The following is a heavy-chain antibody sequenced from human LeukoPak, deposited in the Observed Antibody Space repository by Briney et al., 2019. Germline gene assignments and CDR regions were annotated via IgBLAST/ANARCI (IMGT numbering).Heavy chain of an antibody. D-gene: IGHD5-12*01. CDR1: GGSISGYY. CDR3: ARHHSGSFDY. V-gene: IGHV4-34*01. CDR2: INHSGST. J-gene: IGHJ4*02. Sequence: SETLSLTCTVSGGSISGYYWSWIRQPPGKGLEWIGEINHSGSTNYNPSLKSRVTISVDTSKNQFSLKLSSVTAADTAVYYCARHHSGSFDYWGQGTLVTVSS.